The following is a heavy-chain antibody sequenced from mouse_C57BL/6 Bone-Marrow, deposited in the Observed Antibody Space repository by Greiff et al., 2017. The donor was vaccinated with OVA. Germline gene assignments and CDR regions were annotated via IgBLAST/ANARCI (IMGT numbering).Heavy chain of an antibody. J-gene: IGHJ2*01. CDR3: AKEGDYDYDEDY. CDR2: IYPRSGNT. CDR1: GYTFTSYG. D-gene: IGHD2-4*01. Sequence: QVQLQQSGAELARPGASVKLSCKASGYTFTSYGISWVTQRTGQGLEWIGEIYPRSGNTYYNEKFKGKATLTADKSSSTAYMELRSLTSEDSAVYFCAKEGDYDYDEDYWGQGTTLTVSS. V-gene: IGHV1-81*01.